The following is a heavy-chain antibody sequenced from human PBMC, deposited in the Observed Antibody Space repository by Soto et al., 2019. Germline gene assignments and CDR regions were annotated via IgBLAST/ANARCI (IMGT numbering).Heavy chain of an antibody. D-gene: IGHD2-21*01. CDR2: ISAYNGKR. J-gene: IGHJ3*02. Sequence: QGQLLQSGDEVKKPGASVRVSCGASGYDFTSYGISWVRQAPGQVLEWVSWISAYNGKRDTAQKFQGRVTMTLDTSTDTAHMELGDLTSADTAVYYCARGRIVASIHDAFEIWGQGTMVAVSS. CDR3: ARGRIVASIHDAFEI. CDR1: GYDFTSYG. V-gene: IGHV1-18*01.